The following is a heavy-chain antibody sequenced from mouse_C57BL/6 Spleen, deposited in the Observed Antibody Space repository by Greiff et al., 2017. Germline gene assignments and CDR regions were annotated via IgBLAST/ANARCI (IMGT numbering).Heavy chain of an antibody. D-gene: IGHD1-1*01. CDR2: MNTNNGGT. V-gene: IGHV1-26*01. Sequence: VKLQQSGPELVKPGASVKISCKASGYTFTDYYMNWVKQSHGKSLEWIGDMNTNNGGTSYNQTFKGKATLTVDKSSSTAYMELRSLTSEDSAVYYCARSTVVATDYYAMDYWGQGTSVTVSS. CDR3: ARSTVVATDYYAMDY. J-gene: IGHJ4*01. CDR1: GYTFTDYY.